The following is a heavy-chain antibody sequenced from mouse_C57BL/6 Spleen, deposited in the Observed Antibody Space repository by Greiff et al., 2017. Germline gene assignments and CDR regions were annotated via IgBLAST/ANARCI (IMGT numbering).Heavy chain of an antibody. J-gene: IGHJ3*01. CDR3: ASPYGSSPWFAY. CDR1: GFTFSDYG. CDR2: ISSGSSTI. V-gene: IGHV5-17*01. Sequence: EVMLVESGGGLVKPGGSLKLSCAASGFTFSDYGMNWVRQAPEKGLEWVAYISSGSSTIYYADTVKGRFTISRDNAKNTLFLHMTSLRSEDTAMYYSASPYGSSPWFAYWGQGTLVTVSA. D-gene: IGHD1-1*01.